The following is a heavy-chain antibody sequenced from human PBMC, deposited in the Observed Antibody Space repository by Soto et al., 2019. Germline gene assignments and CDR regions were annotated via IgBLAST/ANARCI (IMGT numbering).Heavy chain of an antibody. Sequence: PSQTLSLTCAISGDSVSSNSAAWNWIRQSTSRGLEWLGRTYYRSKWYSDYVLSVKSRITINADTSRNRFSLQVNSVTPEDTAVYYCARDGVRGGNFYFDYWGQGTPVTVSS. CDR1: GDSVSSNSAA. CDR2: TYYRSKWYS. J-gene: IGHJ4*02. V-gene: IGHV6-1*01. D-gene: IGHD3-10*01. CDR3: ARDGVRGGNFYFDY.